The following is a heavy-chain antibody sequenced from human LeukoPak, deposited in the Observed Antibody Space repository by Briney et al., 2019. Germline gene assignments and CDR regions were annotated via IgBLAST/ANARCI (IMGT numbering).Heavy chain of an antibody. CDR2: ISGSGGST. V-gene: IGHV3-23*01. D-gene: IGHD5-18*01. Sequence: GGSLRLSCAASGFTFSSYAMSWVRQAPGKGLEWVSAISGSGGSTYYADSVKGRFTISRDNSKNTLYLQMNSLRAEDTAVYYCAKAGGYSYSYLYYYGMDVWGQGTTVTVSS. J-gene: IGHJ6*02. CDR3: AKAGGYSYSYLYYYGMDV. CDR1: GFTFSSYA.